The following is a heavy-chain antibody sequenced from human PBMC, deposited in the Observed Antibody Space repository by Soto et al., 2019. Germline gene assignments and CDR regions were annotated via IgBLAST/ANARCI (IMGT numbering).Heavy chain of an antibody. CDR3: VRKYLPYYGSGSPYGMDV. CDR2: VNHSGST. Sequence: PSETLSLTRGVYGGSFSGYYWSWIRQPPGKGLEWIGEVNHSGSTNYNPSLKSRVTISVDTSKNQFSLKLSSVTAADTALYYCVRKYLPYYGSGSPYGMDVWGQGTTVTVSS. CDR1: GGSFSGYY. V-gene: IGHV4-34*01. J-gene: IGHJ6*02. D-gene: IGHD3-10*01.